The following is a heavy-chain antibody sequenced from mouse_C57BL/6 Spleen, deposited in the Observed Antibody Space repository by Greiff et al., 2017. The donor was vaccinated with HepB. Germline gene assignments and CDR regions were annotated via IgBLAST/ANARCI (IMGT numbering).Heavy chain of an antibody. D-gene: IGHD1-1*01. V-gene: IGHV1-69*01. CDR2: IDPSDSYT. J-gene: IGHJ1*03. CDR1: GYTFTSYW. CDR3: ARRHYGSSFYWYFDV. Sequence: QVQLQQPGAELVMPGASVKLSCKASGYTFTSYWMHWVKQRPGQGLEWIGEIDPSDSYTNYNQKFKGKSTLTVDKSSSTAYMQLSSLTSEDSAVYYCARRHYGSSFYWYFDVWGTGTTVTVSS.